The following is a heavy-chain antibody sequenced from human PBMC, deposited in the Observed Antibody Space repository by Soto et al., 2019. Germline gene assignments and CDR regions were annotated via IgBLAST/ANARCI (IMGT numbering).Heavy chain of an antibody. CDR1: GLTFSTYG. CDR2: ISYDGTIK. Sequence: GGSLRLSCAASGLTFSTYGMHWVRQAPGKGLEWVALISYDGTIKYYADSVKGRFSISRDNSRNTLYLQMNSLRAEDTAVYYCAKDYDSGDYLNPYFDYWGQGTLVTVSS. V-gene: IGHV3-30*18. CDR3: AKDYDSGDYLNPYFDY. J-gene: IGHJ4*02. D-gene: IGHD3-22*01.